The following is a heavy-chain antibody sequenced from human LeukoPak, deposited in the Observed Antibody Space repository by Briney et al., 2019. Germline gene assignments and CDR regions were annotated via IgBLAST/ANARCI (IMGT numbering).Heavy chain of an antibody. CDR3: ARDEPLHYYDSSGSQYYFDY. V-gene: IGHV3-21*01. D-gene: IGHD3-22*01. J-gene: IGHJ4*02. Sequence: ETLSLTCTVSGGSISSYYWSWVRQAPGKGLEWVSSISSSSSYIYYADSVKGRFTISRDNAKNSLYLQMNSLRAEDTAVYYCARDEPLHYYDSSGSQYYFDYWGQGTLVTVSS. CDR2: ISSSSSYI. CDR1: GGSISSYY.